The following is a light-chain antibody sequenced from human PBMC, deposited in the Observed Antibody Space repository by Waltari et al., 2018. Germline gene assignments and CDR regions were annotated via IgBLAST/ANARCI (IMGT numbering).Light chain of an antibody. CDR1: QSISIY. CDR3: QKYGTLPAT. J-gene: IGKJ1*01. CDR2: EAS. V-gene: IGKV3-20*01. Sequence: IVLTQSPGTLSLSPGERATLSCRASQSISIYLAWYQQKGRQPPRLRIYEASSRATCNPDRFSGSGSGKDFSLTISRLEPEDFAVYYCQKYGTLPATFGQGTKVEIK.